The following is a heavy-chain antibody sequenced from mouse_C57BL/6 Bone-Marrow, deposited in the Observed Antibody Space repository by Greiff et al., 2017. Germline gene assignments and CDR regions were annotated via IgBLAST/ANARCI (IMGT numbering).Heavy chain of an antibody. D-gene: IGHD1-1*01. CDR2: ISSGSSTI. Sequence: DVKLVESGGGLVKPGGSLKLSCAASGFTFSDYGMHWVRQAPEKGLEWVAYISSGSSTIYYADTVKGRFTISRDNAKNTLFLQMTSLRSEDTAMYYCARGFTTVAYYFDYWGQGTTLTVSS. CDR1: GFTFSDYG. V-gene: IGHV5-17*01. J-gene: IGHJ2*01. CDR3: ARGFTTVAYYFDY.